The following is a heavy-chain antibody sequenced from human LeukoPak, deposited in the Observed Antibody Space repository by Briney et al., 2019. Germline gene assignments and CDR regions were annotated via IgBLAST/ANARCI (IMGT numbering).Heavy chain of an antibody. Sequence: ASVKVSCKPSGYTFTDYYMHWVRQAPGQGLEWMGWINPNTGGTTYAQKFQGRVTMTRDTSITTAYMELTRLTSDDTAVYYCARALAPRTLTAYWGQGTLVTVS. CDR3: ARALAPRTLTAY. CDR1: GYTFTDYY. CDR2: INPNTGGT. J-gene: IGHJ4*02. V-gene: IGHV1-2*02. D-gene: IGHD1-1*01.